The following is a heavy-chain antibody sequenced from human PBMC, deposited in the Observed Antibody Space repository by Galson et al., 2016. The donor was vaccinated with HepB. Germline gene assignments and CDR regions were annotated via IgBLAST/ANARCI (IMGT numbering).Heavy chain of an antibody. J-gene: IGHJ4*02. CDR1: GFTFSSYW. CDR3: ASERGIAAAGSEY. D-gene: IGHD6-13*01. Sequence: SLRLFCAASGFTFSSYWMSWVRQAPGKGLEWVANIKEDGSEKYYVDSVKGRFTISRVNAKNSMYLQMNSLRAEDTAVYYCASERGIAAAGSEYWGQGTLATVSS. V-gene: IGHV3-7*03. CDR2: IKEDGSEK.